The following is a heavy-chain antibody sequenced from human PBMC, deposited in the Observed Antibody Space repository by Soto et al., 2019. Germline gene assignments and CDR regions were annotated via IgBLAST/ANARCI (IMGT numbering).Heavy chain of an antibody. D-gene: IGHD2-15*01. CDR2: IDPSDSYT. V-gene: IGHV5-10-1*03. CDR1: GYSFTSYW. Sequence: EVQLVQSGAEVKKPGESLRISCKGSGYSFTSYWISWVRQMPGKGLEWMGRIDPSDSYTNYSPSFQGHVTISADKSISTAYLQWSSLKASDTAMYYCARYYPQVVAATPFDYWGQGTLVTVSS. J-gene: IGHJ4*02. CDR3: ARYYPQVVAATPFDY.